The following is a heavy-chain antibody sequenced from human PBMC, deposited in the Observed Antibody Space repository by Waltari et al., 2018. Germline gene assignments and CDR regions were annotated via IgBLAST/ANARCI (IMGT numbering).Heavy chain of an antibody. D-gene: IGHD3-22*01. CDR1: GFTFSSYW. Sequence: EVQLVESGGGLVQPGGSLRLSCAASGFTFSSYWMSWVRQAPGKGLEWGANIKQDGSEKDYVDAVKGRFTISRDNAKNSLYLKMNSLRAEDTAVYYCARDRTYYYDSSGYYHDYWGQGTLVTVSS. J-gene: IGHJ4*02. CDR2: IKQDGSEK. V-gene: IGHV3-7*01. CDR3: ARDRTYYYDSSGYYHDY.